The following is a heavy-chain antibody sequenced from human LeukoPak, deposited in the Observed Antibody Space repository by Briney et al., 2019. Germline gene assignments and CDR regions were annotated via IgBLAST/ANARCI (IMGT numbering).Heavy chain of an antibody. CDR3: ARDNALVATLDY. D-gene: IGHD5-12*01. Sequence: GASVKVSCKTSGYTFTSFGLSWVRQAPGQGLEWMGWISTYSGETNYAQKPQGRVTMTTDTSTSTAYMELRSLRSDDTAIYYCARDNALVATLDYWGQGTLVTVSS. CDR2: ISTYSGET. J-gene: IGHJ4*02. V-gene: IGHV1-18*01. CDR1: GYTFTSFG.